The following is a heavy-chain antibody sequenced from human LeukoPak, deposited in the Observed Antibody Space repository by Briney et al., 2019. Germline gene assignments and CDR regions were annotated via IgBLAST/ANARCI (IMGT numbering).Heavy chain of an antibody. D-gene: IGHD6-13*01. Sequence: GGSLRLSCAASGFSFSDYYMSWIRQAPGKGLEWVSYISGGTSYTDYADSVKGRFTISRDNAKNSLYLQMNSLRAEDTAVYYCARTLVAAPGSKGGPWGQGTLVTVSS. CDR1: GFSFSDYY. J-gene: IGHJ5*02. CDR3: ARTLVAAPGSKGGP. CDR2: ISGGTSYT. V-gene: IGHV3-11*03.